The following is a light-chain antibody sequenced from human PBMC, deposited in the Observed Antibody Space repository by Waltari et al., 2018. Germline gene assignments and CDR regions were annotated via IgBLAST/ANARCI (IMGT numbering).Light chain of an antibody. CDR2: RNS. CDR1: RSNIAHTL. Sequence: QSVLAPPPSASGTPGPGVLISCPGSRSNIAHTLVYWSQQFPGTAPKVLIQRNSQRPSGVPDRFSGSKSGTSASLAISGLRPEDEADYYCAAWDGTLSAVAFGGGTKLTVL. CDR3: AAWDGTLSAVA. V-gene: IGLV1-47*01. J-gene: IGLJ2*01.